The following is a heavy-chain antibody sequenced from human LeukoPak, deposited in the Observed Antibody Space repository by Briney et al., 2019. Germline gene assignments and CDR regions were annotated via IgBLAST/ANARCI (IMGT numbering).Heavy chain of an antibody. Sequence: GGSLRLSCAASGFSFSNALMSWVRQAPGKGLEWLGRIKGKSDGATTPYAAPVKDRFGISRDDSKSTLYLQMNSLKTEDTAVYYCTAVPDPIVWFGELYHWGQGALVTVSS. CDR1: GFSFSNAL. CDR2: IKGKSDGATT. J-gene: IGHJ5*02. CDR3: TAVPDPIVWFGELYH. D-gene: IGHD3-10*01. V-gene: IGHV3-15*01.